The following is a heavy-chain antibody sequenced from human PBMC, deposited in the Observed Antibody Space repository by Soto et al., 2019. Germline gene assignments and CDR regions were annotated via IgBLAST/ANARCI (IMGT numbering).Heavy chain of an antibody. CDR1: GGSISSGDYY. J-gene: IGHJ6*02. CDR2: IYYSGST. Sequence: SETLSLTCTVSGGSISSGDYYWSWIRQPPGKGLEWIGYIYYSGSTYYNPSLKSRVTISVDTSKNQFSLKLSSVTAADTAVYYCARGVTIFGVVIRYYGMDVWGQGTTVTVSS. CDR3: ARGVTIFGVVIRYYGMDV. V-gene: IGHV4-30-4*01. D-gene: IGHD3-3*01.